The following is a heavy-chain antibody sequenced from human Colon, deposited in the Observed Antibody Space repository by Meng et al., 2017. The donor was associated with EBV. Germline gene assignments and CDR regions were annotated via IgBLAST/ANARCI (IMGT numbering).Heavy chain of an antibody. Sequence: SCFGFKTPGALVKVSCKASGYTVSTYSINWVRQAHGRGLEWMGWISTNTGTPTYTQGFTGRFVFSLDTSVSTAYLQISSLKAEDTAVYYCARGGNFDPWGQGTLVTVSS. V-gene: IGHV7-4-1*02. CDR3: ARGGNFDP. CDR2: ISTNTGTP. J-gene: IGHJ5*02. D-gene: IGHD2/OR15-2a*01. CDR1: GYTVSTYS.